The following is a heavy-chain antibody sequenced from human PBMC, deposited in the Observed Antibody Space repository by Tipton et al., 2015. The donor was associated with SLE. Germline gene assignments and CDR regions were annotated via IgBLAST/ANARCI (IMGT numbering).Heavy chain of an antibody. J-gene: IGHJ6*02. V-gene: IGHV4-34*01. Sequence: LRLSCAVYGGSFSGYQWSWIRQPPGKGLEWIGEINHSGRTNYNPSLKSRVTISLDTSKNPFSLRLSSVSAAATSGYYCARGLSAYSSTSFYNDSAMAVWRQ. CDR2: INHSGRT. CDR3: ARGLSAYSSTSFYNDSAMAV. CDR1: GGSFSGYQ. D-gene: IGHD6-6*01.